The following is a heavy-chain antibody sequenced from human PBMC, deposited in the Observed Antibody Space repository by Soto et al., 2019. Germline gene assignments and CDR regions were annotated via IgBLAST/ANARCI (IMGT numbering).Heavy chain of an antibody. D-gene: IGHD2-15*01. CDR3: ARAIVVVVAASNWFDP. J-gene: IGHJ5*02. CDR1: GGSISSGDYY. V-gene: IGHV4-30-4*01. CDR2: IYYSGST. Sequence: QVQLQESGPGLVKPSQTLSLTCTVSGGSISSGDYYWSWIRQPPGKGLEWIGYIYYSGSTYYNPAPKSRVTISVDTSKNQFSLKLSSVTAADTAVYYCARAIVVVVAASNWFDPWGQGTLVTVSS.